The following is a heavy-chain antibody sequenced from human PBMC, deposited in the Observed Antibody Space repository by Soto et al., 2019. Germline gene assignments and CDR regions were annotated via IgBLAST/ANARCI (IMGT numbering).Heavy chain of an antibody. Sequence: GGSLRLSCAASGFIFSDYAMHWVRQAPGKGMEWVAVILFDGNKKYYADSVKGRVTISRDNSKNALFLQVNSQGVEDTAVYYCAKGGSQTISGSYLSNWGEGTLVTVSS. D-gene: IGHD1-26*01. CDR2: ILFDGNKK. CDR1: GFIFSDYA. V-gene: IGHV3-30*18. J-gene: IGHJ4*02. CDR3: AKGGSQTISGSYLSN.